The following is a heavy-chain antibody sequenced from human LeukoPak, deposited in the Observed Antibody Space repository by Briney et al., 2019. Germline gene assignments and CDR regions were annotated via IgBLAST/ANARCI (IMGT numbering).Heavy chain of an antibody. D-gene: IGHD6-6*01. CDR2: IWNDGNNK. J-gene: IGHJ4*02. V-gene: IGHV3-30*02. CDR1: GFAFSTYG. CDR3: GKAIGYSSSAVNF. Sequence: PGGSLRLSCAASGFAFSTYGMHWVRQATGKGLEWVAFIWNDGNNKYYPDSVKGRFTISSDNSKNTLYLKKPSQRAEDTAVYVCGKAIGYSSSAVNFWGQGTLVTVSS.